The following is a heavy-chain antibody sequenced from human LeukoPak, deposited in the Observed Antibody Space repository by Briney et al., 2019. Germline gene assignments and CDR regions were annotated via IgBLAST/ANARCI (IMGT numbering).Heavy chain of an antibody. J-gene: IGHJ4*02. CDR1: GGSISSYY. CDR2: IYTSGST. CDR3: ARVGGTVTTTEYYFDY. D-gene: IGHD4-11*01. Sequence: PSETLSLTCTVSGGSISSYYWSWIRQPAGKGLEWIGRIYTSGSTNYNPSLKSRVTMSVGTSKNQFSLKLSSVTAADTAVYYCARVGGTVTTTEYYFDYWGQGTLVTVSS. V-gene: IGHV4-4*07.